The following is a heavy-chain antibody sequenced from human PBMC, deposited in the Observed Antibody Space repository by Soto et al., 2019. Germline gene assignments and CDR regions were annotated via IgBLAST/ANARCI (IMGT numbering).Heavy chain of an antibody. V-gene: IGHV3-30*18. CDR2: ISYDGSNK. CDR3: AKEGGSSASRSWFEP. J-gene: IGHJ5*02. CDR1: GFTFSSYG. Sequence: QVQLVESGGGVVQPGRSLRLSCAASGFTFSSYGMHWVRQAPGNGLYWVAVISYDGSNKYYPDSVKGRFTISRDNSMNTLYLQMNSLRADDTALYYSAKEGGSSASRSWFEPWGKGTLVTVS. D-gene: IGHD6-6*01.